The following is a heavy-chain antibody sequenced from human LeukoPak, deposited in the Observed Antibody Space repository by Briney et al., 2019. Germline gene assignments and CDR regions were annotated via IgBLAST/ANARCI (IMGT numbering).Heavy chain of an antibody. D-gene: IGHD3-16*02. CDR3: ARGAQYYDYVWGSYRYATFDY. Sequence: PSETLSLTCTVSGGSISSYYWSWIRQPPGKGLEWIGYIYYSGSTNYNPSLKSRVTISVDTSKNQFSLKLSSVTAADTAVYYCARGAQYYDYVWGSYRYATFDYWGQGTLVTVSS. CDR2: IYYSGST. J-gene: IGHJ4*02. CDR1: GGSISSYY. V-gene: IGHV4-59*08.